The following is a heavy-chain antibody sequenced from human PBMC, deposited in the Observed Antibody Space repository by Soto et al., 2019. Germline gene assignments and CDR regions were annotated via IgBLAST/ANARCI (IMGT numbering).Heavy chain of an antibody. J-gene: IGHJ4*02. CDR1: GGSFSGYY. V-gene: IGHV4-34*01. D-gene: IGHD3-16*02. Sequence: SETLSLTCAVYGGSFSGYYWSWIRQPPGKGLEWIGEINHSGSTNYNPSLKSRVTISVDTSKNQFSLKLSSVTAADTAVYYCARIRHYDYVWGSYRYRYFDYWGQGTPVTVSS. CDR3: ARIRHYDYVWGSYRYRYFDY. CDR2: INHSGST.